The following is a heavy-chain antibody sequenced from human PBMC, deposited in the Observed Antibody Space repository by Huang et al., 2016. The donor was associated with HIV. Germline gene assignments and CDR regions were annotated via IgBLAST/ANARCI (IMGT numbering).Heavy chain of an antibody. CDR3: ARGSAGVLWFGEM. Sequence: QERLVESGGGVVQPGRSLRLSCAASGFTFSSYAMHWVRQAPGKGLEWVALISYDGSNQHYVDSVKGRFTISRDNSKKMLYLQMNSLRMGDMAVYYCARGSAGVLWFGEMWGQGTLVTVSS. V-gene: IGHV3-30*04. D-gene: IGHD3-10*01. CDR2: ISYDGSNQ. CDR1: GFTFSSYA. J-gene: IGHJ4*02.